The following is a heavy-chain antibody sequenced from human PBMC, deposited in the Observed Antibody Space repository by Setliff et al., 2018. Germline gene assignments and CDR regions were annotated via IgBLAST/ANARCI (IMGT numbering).Heavy chain of an antibody. Sequence: ASVKVSCKASGYTFTSYGISWVRQAPGQGLEWMGWISAYNGNTNYAQKLQGRVTMTTDTSTSTAYMELSSLRSDDTAVYYCAGEKFYYDGSGYYFDYWGQGTLVTVSS. CDR2: ISAYNGNT. V-gene: IGHV1-18*01. J-gene: IGHJ4*02. CDR1: GYTFTSYG. D-gene: IGHD3-22*01. CDR3: AGEKFYYDGSGYYFDY.